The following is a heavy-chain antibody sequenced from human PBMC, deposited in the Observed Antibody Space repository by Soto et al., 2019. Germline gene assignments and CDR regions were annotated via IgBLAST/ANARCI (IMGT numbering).Heavy chain of an antibody. CDR1: GGTFRGYF. CDR2: INDSGST. D-gene: IGHD3-16*01. CDR3: QGGNF. V-gene: IGHV4-34*08. Sequence: PSETVSLPWAVSGGTFRGYFWSWMRQSPDKGLEWIGEINDSGSTYYNPSFKSRLTISVDTSKSQISLTLTSVTAADSAVYYCQGGNFWGQGTRVTVSS. J-gene: IGHJ4*02.